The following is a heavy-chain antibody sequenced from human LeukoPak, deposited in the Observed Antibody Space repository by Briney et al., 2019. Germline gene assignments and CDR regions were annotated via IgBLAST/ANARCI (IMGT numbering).Heavy chain of an antibody. CDR2: IIPVVGT. V-gene: IGHV1-69*02. CDR1: GGTFTIHT. J-gene: IGHJ4*02. CDR3: ANDDTSGYYQA. D-gene: IGHD3-22*01. Sequence: SVKVSCKASGGTFTIHTITWVRQAPGQGLEWMGRIIPVVGTHYAQKFQGRVTITADNSTSTAYMELSSLRSDDTAVYYCANDDTSGYYQAWGQGTLVTVSS.